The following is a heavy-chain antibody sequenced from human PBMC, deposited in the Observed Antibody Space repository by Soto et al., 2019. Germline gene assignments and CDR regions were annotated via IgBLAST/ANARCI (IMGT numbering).Heavy chain of an antibody. V-gene: IGHV5-51*01. CDR2: IHLGGSDT. D-gene: IGHD2-15*01. J-gene: IGHJ6*02. CDR1: GYSSANFW. Sequence: GESLKISCKASGYSSANFWIGWVRQMPGKGLEWMGFIHLGGSDTRYSPSFQGQVTISADKSISTAYLQWSSLKASDTAMYYCARFDCSGGSCYLGYYYYGMDVWGQGTTVTVSS. CDR3: ARFDCSGGSCYLGYYYYGMDV.